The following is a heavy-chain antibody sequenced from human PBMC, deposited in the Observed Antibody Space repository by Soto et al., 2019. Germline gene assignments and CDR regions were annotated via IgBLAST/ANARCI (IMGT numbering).Heavy chain of an antibody. D-gene: IGHD3-10*01. CDR3: VKEEPGERRVHNWLDP. CDR1: GFTFSNYG. J-gene: IGHJ5*02. CDR2: ISYDGSNK. V-gene: IGHV3-30*18. Sequence: PGGSLRLSCAASGFTFSNYGMHWVRQAPGKGLEWVAIISYDGSNKYYADSVQGRFTISRDNSKNTLYLQVNSLRAEDTAVYYCVKEEPGERRVHNWLDPWGQGTRVSVSS.